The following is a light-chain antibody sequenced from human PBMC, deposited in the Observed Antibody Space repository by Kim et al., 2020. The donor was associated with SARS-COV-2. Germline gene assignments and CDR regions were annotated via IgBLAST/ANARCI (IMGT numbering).Light chain of an antibody. V-gene: IGKV1-39*01. CDR3: QQSYSTPRT. J-gene: IGKJ2*01. CDR2: AAS. Sequence: SASVGDRVTNTCPSSQSISNYLNWYQHKPGTAPTLLVYAASNLESGVPSRFSASGSGTDFTLTISGLQLEDLATYYCQQSYSTPRTFGQETKLEI. CDR1: QSISNY.